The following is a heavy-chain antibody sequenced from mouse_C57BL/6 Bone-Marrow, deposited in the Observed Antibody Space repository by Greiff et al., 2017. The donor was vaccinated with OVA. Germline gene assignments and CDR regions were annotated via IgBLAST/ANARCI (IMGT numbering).Heavy chain of an antibody. CDR1: GFSLNTSGMG. CDR3: ARGYYSNSSCFAY. D-gene: IGHD2-5*01. V-gene: IGHV8-8*01. J-gene: IGHJ3*01. CDR2: LWWVDDK. Sequence: QVTLKESGPGILQPSQTLSLTCSFSGFSLNTSGMGVGRIRQPPGMGLVWLGHLWWVDDKYYNPVLKSRLIISKDTSKNQVFLKLANVDSADTAIYYCARGYYSNSSCFAYWGQGTLVTVSA.